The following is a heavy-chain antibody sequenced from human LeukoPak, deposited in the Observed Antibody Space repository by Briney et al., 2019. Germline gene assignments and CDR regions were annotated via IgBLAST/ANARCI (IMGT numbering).Heavy chain of an antibody. J-gene: IGHJ6*03. Sequence: SETLSLTCTVSGGSISSSSYYWGWIRQPPGKGLEWIGSIYYSGSTYYNPSLKSRVTISVDTSKNQFSLKLSSVTAADTAVYYCARQLDCSSTSCRYYYYYYMDVWGKGTTVTVSS. D-gene: IGHD2-2*01. CDR1: GGSISSSSYY. CDR3: ARQLDCSSTSCRYYYYYYMDV. V-gene: IGHV4-39*01. CDR2: IYYSGST.